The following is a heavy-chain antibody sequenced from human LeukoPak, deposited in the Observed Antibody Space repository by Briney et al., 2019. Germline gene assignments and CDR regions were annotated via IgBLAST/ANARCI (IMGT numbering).Heavy chain of an antibody. CDR2: ISAYNGNT. J-gene: IGHJ2*01. V-gene: IGHV1-18*04. D-gene: IGHD4-23*01. Sequence: ASVKVSCKASGDIFNNYAIGWVRQAPGQGLEWMGWISAYNGNTNYAQKLQGRVTMTTDTSTSTAYMELRSLRSDDTAVYYCARDTDYGGNYWYFDLWGRGTLVTVSS. CDR1: GDIFNNYA. CDR3: ARDTDYGGNYWYFDL.